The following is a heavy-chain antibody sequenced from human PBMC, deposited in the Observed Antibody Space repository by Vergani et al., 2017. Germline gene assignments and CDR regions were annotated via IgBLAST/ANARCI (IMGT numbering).Heavy chain of an antibody. CDR2: INPSGGST. CDR1: GFTFTSYY. Sequence: VQLVESGGGLVKPGGSLRLSCAASGFTFTSYYMHWVRQAPGQGLEWMGIINPSGGSTSYAQKFQGRVTMTRDTSTSTVYMELSSLRSEDTAVYYCARGRLVPTNWFDPWGQGTLVTVSS. D-gene: IGHD3-9*01. V-gene: IGHV1-46*01. J-gene: IGHJ5*02. CDR3: ARGRLVPTNWFDP.